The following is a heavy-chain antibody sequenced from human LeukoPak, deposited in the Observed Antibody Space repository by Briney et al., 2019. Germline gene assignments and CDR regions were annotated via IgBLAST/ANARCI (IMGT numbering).Heavy chain of an antibody. CDR3: ARWAYYDILTGRDAYYYYYMDV. Sequence: GASVKVSCKASGYTFTSYGISWVRQAPGQGLEWMGWISAYNGNTNYAQKLQGRVTMTTDTSTSTAYMELRSLRSDDTAVYYCARWAYYDILTGRDAYYYYYMDVWGKGTTVTVSS. J-gene: IGHJ6*03. CDR2: ISAYNGNT. D-gene: IGHD3-9*01. V-gene: IGHV1-18*01. CDR1: GYTFTSYG.